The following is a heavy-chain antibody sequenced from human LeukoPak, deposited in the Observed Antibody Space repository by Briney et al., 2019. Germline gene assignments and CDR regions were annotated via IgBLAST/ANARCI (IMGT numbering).Heavy chain of an antibody. Sequence: GASVKVSCKTSGYTFSDYYMHWVRQAPGQGLEWMGWINPDSGGTNYAQNFQGRVTMTRDPSISTAYMELSRLRSDDTAVYYCARPFIETPSLGALDYWGQGTMVTVSS. D-gene: IGHD1-26*01. J-gene: IGHJ4*02. V-gene: IGHV1-2*02. CDR3: ARPFIETPSLGALDY. CDR1: GYTFSDYY. CDR2: INPDSGGT.